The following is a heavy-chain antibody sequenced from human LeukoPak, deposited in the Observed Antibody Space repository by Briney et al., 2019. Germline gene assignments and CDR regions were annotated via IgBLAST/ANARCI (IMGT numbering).Heavy chain of an antibody. CDR1: GFTFSSFS. D-gene: IGHD4-23*01. V-gene: IGHV3-30*04. CDR2: ISNDGSHR. CDR3: ARDQNRLADYGGDYFDH. J-gene: IGHJ4*01. Sequence: PGGSLRLSCAASGFTFSSFSMHWVSQAPGNGLEWVAVISNDGSHRYYADSVKGRFTISRDNSKNTLSLEMNTLRPEDTALFYCARDQNRLADYGGDYFDHWGHGTLVTVSS.